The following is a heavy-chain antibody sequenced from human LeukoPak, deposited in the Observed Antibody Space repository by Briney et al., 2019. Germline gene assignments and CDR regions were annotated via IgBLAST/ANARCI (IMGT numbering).Heavy chain of an antibody. Sequence: SETLSLTCTVSRGSISSGSYYWGWIRQPPGKGLEWIGSMYYSGSTYYNPSLESRVTISVDTSKNQFSLRLSSVTAADMAVYYCARHKATINRSPYFDYWGQGTLVTVSS. V-gene: IGHV4-39*01. CDR3: ARHKATINRSPYFDY. J-gene: IGHJ4*02. CDR1: RGSISSGSYY. D-gene: IGHD1-14*01. CDR2: MYYSGST.